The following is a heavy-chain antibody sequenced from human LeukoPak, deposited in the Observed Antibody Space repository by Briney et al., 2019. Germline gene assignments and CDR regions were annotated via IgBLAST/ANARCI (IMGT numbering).Heavy chain of an antibody. CDR3: AKEAHIVVVPAALDI. D-gene: IGHD2-2*01. CDR2: IRYDGSNK. Sequence: GGSLRLSCAASGFTFSSYGMHWVRQAPGKGLEWVALIRYDGSNKYYADSVKGRFTISRDNSKNTLYLQMNSLRAEDTAVYYCAKEAHIVVVPAALDIWGQGTMVTVSS. V-gene: IGHV3-30*02. CDR1: GFTFSSYG. J-gene: IGHJ3*02.